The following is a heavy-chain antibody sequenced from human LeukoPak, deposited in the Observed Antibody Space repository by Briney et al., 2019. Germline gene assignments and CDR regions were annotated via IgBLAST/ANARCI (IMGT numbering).Heavy chain of an antibody. V-gene: IGHV3-7*03. CDR1: GFTFSDYY. D-gene: IGHD3-22*01. CDR2: IKQDGTKK. Sequence: GGSLRLSCAASGFTFSDYYMSWVRQVPGKGLEWVANIKQDGTKKYYVDSVKGRFTVSRDNAQNSLYLQMNSLRAEDSAIYYCARESQDSSGFSFFDYWGQGTPVTVSS. CDR3: ARESQDSSGFSFFDY. J-gene: IGHJ4*02.